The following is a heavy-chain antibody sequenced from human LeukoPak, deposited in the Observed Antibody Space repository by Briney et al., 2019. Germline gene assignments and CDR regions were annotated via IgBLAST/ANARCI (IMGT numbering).Heavy chain of an antibody. CDR2: ITSTSSTI. CDR1: GFTFSSYG. J-gene: IGHJ4*02. V-gene: IGHV3-48*01. Sequence: GGSLRLSCAASGFTFSSYGLNWVRQAPGKGLEWASFITSTSSTIHYAGSVKGRFTISRDNAKNSLYLQMNSLRAEDTAMYYCARPVDTSMITGFDLWGQGTLVTVSS. CDR3: ARPVDTSMITGFDL. D-gene: IGHD5-18*01.